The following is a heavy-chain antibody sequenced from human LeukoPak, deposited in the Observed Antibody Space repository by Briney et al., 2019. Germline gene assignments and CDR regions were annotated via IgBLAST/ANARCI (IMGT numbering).Heavy chain of an antibody. J-gene: IGHJ5*02. CDR2: IDEDGNEK. CDR1: GFSFRSFW. Sequence: GGSLRLSCAGSGFSFRSFWMSWVRQAPGKGLEWVANIDEDGNEKNYVDFVKGRFTISRDNAKNSLYLQMNSLRVEDTAIYYCARDPCGSTTCYLKSWGQGTLVTVSS. D-gene: IGHD2-2*01. CDR3: ARDPCGSTTCYLKS. V-gene: IGHV3-7*01.